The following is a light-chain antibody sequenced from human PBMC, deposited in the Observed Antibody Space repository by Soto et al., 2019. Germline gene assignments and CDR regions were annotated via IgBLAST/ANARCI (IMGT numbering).Light chain of an antibody. CDR3: QQYNNWPFS. V-gene: IGKV3-15*01. CDR2: DAS. J-gene: IGKJ5*01. CDR1: HSVSSS. Sequence: EVVMTQSPATLSVSPGERATLSCRASHSVSSSLAWYQQKPGQAPRLLIYDASSRATGVPARFSATGSETDFTLTISGLQSGDSAVYFCQQYNNWPFSFGQGTRLEI.